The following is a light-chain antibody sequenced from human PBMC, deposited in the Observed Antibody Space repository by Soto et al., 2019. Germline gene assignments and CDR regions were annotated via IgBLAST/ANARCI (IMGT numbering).Light chain of an antibody. V-gene: IGKV3-20*01. CDR2: GAS. CDR3: QQYGSSSWT. Sequence: EIVLTQSPGTLSFSSGEGATLSCRASQSVSSSYLAWYQQKPGQAPRLLIYGASSRATGIPDRFSGSGSGTDFTLTISRLEPEDFAVYYCQQYGSSSWTFGQGTKVDIK. CDR1: QSVSSSY. J-gene: IGKJ1*01.